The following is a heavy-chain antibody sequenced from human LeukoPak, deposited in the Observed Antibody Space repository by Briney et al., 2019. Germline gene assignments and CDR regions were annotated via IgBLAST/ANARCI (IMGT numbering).Heavy chain of an antibody. J-gene: IGHJ4*02. V-gene: IGHV3-7*01. CDR2: IKHDGSDK. CDR3: ARPSFTSGSYFDH. Sequence: GGSLRLSCAASAFTFSSYWMSWVRQAPGKGLEWVATIKHDGSDKKYVDSVKGRFTIFRDNAKNSLYLQMNSLSGDDTAVYFCARPSFTSGSYFDHWGQGTLVTVSS. CDR1: AFTFSSYW. D-gene: IGHD3-22*01.